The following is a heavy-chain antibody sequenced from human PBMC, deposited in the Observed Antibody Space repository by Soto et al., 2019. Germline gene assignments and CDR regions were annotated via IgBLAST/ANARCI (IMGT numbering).Heavy chain of an antibody. Sequence: SETLSLTCTVSGGSISSYYLSWIRQPPGKGLGWIRYIYYSGSTKYNPSLKSRVSISVDTSKNQFSLKLSSVTAADTAVYFCARRYGYGNFDIWGQGTMVTVSS. CDR2: IYYSGST. V-gene: IGHV4-59*01. CDR1: GGSISSYY. J-gene: IGHJ3*02. CDR3: ARRYGYGNFDI. D-gene: IGHD5-18*01.